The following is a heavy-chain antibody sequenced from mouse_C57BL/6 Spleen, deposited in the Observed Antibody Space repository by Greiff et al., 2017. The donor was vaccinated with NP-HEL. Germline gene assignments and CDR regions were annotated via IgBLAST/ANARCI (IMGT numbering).Heavy chain of an antibody. CDR2: IDPETGGT. Sequence: VQLQQSGAELVRPGASVTLSCKASGYTFTDYEMHWVKQTPVHGLEWIGAIDPETGGTAYNQKFKGKAILTADKSSSTAYMELRSLTSEDSAVYYCTRRDYGSYWYFDVWGTGTTVTVSS. CDR3: TRRDYGSYWYFDV. CDR1: GYTFTDYE. J-gene: IGHJ1*03. D-gene: IGHD1-1*01. V-gene: IGHV1-15*01.